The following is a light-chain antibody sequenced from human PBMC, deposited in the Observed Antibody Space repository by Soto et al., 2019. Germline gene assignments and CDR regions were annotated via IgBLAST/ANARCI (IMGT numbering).Light chain of an antibody. V-gene: IGKV3-15*01. J-gene: IGKJ2*01. CDR2: AAS. Sequence: EIVMTQSPATLSVSPGERATLSCRASRSVSINVAWYQQRPGQPPRLLISAASTRATGTPARFSGSGSGTEFTLTSSSLQSEYFALYYCQHYFSWPYTFGQGTKLEIK. CDR3: QHYFSWPYT. CDR1: RSVSIN.